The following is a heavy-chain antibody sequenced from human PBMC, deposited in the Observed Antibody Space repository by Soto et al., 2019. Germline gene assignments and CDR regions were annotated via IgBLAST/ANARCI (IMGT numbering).Heavy chain of an antibody. J-gene: IGHJ6*02. V-gene: IGHV3-33*01. D-gene: IGHD2-2*01. CDR1: GFTFSSYG. CDR2: IWYDGSNK. CDR3: ASPACSSTSCYGSLNYYYGMDV. Sequence: GGSLRLSCAASGFTFSSYGMHWVRQAPGKGLEWVAVIWYDGSNKYYADSVKGRFTISRDNSKNTLYLQMNSLRAEDTAVYYCASPACSSTSCYGSLNYYYGMDVWGQGTTVTVSS.